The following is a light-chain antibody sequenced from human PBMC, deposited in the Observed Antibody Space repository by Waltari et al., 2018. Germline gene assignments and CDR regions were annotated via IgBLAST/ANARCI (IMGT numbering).Light chain of an antibody. J-gene: IGKJ1*01. Sequence: EIILTQSPGTLSLSPGERATLSCRASQSVTSNSLAWYQQKPGQAPGLIIYGSFNRATGIPDRFSGSGSGTDFTLTIIRLEPEEFAVYYCQHYGTSPRTFGQGTKVEL. CDR1: QSVTSNS. V-gene: IGKV3-20*01. CDR2: GSF. CDR3: QHYGTSPRT.